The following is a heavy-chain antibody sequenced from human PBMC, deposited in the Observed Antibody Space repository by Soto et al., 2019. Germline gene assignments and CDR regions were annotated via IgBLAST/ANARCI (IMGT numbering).Heavy chain of an antibody. CDR1: GYTFTSYA. CDR3: ARSPARDPDAFDI. J-gene: IGHJ3*02. V-gene: IGHV1-3*01. Sequence: GASVKVSCKASGYTFTSYAMHWVRQAPGQRLEWMGWINAGNGNTKYSQKFQGRVTITRDTSASTAYMELSSLRSEDTAVYYCARSPARDPDAFDIWGQGTMVTVSS. CDR2: INAGNGNT.